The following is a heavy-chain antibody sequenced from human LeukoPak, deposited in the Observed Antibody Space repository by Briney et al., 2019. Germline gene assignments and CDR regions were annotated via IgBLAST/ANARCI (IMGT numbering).Heavy chain of an antibody. CDR2: ISQDGREQ. V-gene: IGHV3-7*04. CDR3: AGGALDY. Sequence: PGGSLRLSCAAPGFTFSDYWMSWVHQAPGQGPEWVAKISQDGREQRFVDSVKGRFTISRDNAKNLLFLQMDSLRAEDTAVYYCAGGALDYWGPGTLVTVSS. CDR1: GFTFSDYW. J-gene: IGHJ4*02.